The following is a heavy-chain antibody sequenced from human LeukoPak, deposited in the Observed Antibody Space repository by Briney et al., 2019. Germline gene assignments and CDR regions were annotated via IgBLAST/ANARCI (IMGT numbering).Heavy chain of an antibody. V-gene: IGHV1-46*01. Sequence: ASVKVSCKASGYTFTSYYMHWVRQAPGQGLEWMGIINPSGGSTSYAQKFQGRVTMTRDTSTSTVYMELSSLRSEDTAVYYCARDILPSHSSGWYGGYYYYYYGMDVWGQGTTVTVSS. CDR2: INPSGGST. CDR3: ARDILPSHSSGWYGGYYYYYYGMDV. CDR1: GYTFTSYY. D-gene: IGHD6-19*01. J-gene: IGHJ6*02.